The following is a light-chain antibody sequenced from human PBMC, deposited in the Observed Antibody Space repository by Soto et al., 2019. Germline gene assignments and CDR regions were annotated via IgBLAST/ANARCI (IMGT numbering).Light chain of an antibody. CDR2: DAS. V-gene: IGKV1-33*01. Sequence: DIQMTQSPSTLSASLGDRVTITCRASQSISSWLAWYQQKPGRAPKLLIYDASNLEAGVPSRFRGSGSGTDFTFTISRLQPEDIATYYCQQYENLPTSGQGTRLEI. CDR3: QQYENLPT. J-gene: IGKJ5*01. CDR1: QSISSW.